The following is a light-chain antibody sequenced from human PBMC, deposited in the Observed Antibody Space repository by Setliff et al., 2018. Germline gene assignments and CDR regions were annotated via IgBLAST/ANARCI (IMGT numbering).Light chain of an antibody. Sequence: QSALTQPASMSGSPGQSITISCTETSRDIGDYIYVSWYQQHPGKAPKLMIYDVTNRPPGVSNRFSGSKSGNTASLTISGLQAEDEAEYYCSSFTDSSILLFGTGTKVTVL. CDR2: DVT. V-gene: IGLV2-14*03. CDR3: SSFTDSSILL. CDR1: SRDIGDYIY. J-gene: IGLJ1*01.